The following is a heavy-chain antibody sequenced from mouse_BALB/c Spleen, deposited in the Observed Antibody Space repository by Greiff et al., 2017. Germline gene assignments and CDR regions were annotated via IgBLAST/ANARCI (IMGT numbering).Heavy chain of an antibody. CDR3: ARLYGNYVFYAMDY. J-gene: IGHJ4*01. V-gene: IGHV5-6*01. Sequence: DVHLVESGGDLVKPGGSLKLSCAASGFTFSSYGMSWVRQTPDKRLEWVATISSGGSYTYYPDSVKGRFTISRDNAKNTLYLQMSSLKSEDTAMYYCARLYGNYVFYAMDYWGQGTSVTVSS. CDR1: GFTFSSYG. D-gene: IGHD2-10*02. CDR2: ISSGGSYT.